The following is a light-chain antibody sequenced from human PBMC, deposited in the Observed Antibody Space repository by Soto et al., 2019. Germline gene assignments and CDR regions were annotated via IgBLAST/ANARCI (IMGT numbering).Light chain of an antibody. J-gene: IGKJ1*01. CDR2: RAS. CDR3: QHYQNLWA. V-gene: IGKV3-15*01. Sequence: EIVMTQSPATLSGSPGERATLSCRASQSVYSNVAWYQQRPGQDPRLLIYRASTRATGIPARFSGSGSGTEFTLTISSLQSEDFAVYYCQHYQNLWAFGQGTKVDIK. CDR1: QSVYSN.